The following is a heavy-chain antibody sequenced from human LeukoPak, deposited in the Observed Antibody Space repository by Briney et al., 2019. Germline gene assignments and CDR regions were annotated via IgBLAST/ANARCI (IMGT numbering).Heavy chain of an antibody. Sequence: SETLSLTCTVSGGSISSSSYYWGWIRQPPGKGLEWIGSIYYSGSTYYNPSLKSRVTISVDTSKNQFSLKLSSVTAADTAVYYCARRPIKLLAQKPISNWFDPWGQGTLVTVSS. CDR2: IYYSGST. J-gene: IGHJ5*02. CDR3: ARRPIKLLAQKPISNWFDP. V-gene: IGHV4-39*01. D-gene: IGHD1-14*01. CDR1: GGSISSSSYY.